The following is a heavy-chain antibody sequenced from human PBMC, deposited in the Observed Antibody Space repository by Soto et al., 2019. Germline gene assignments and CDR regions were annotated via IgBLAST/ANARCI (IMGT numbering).Heavy chain of an antibody. Sequence: SETLSLTCTVSGGSISSSSYYWGWIRQPPGKGLEWIGSIYYSGSTYYNPSLKSRVTFSVDPSKNQFSLKLNSVIAADTGVYYCARYSSSWSKYLQLWGRGTLVTVSS. CDR3: ARYSSSWSKYLQL. D-gene: IGHD6-13*01. J-gene: IGHJ1*01. CDR1: GGSISSSSYY. V-gene: IGHV4-39*07. CDR2: IYYSGST.